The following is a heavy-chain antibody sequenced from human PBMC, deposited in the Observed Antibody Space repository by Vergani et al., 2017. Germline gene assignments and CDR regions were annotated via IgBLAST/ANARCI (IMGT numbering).Heavy chain of an antibody. D-gene: IGHD3-3*01. V-gene: IGHV4-59*01. CDR1: GGSISSYH. Sequence: QVQLQESGPGLVKPSETLSLTCTVSGGSISSYHWSWIRQPPGKGLEWIGYIYYSGSTNYNPSLKSRVTISVDTSKNQFSLKLSSVTAADTAVYYCARDITIFGVVTHMDVWGKGTTVTVSS. CDR3: ARDITIFGVVTHMDV. J-gene: IGHJ6*03. CDR2: IYYSGST.